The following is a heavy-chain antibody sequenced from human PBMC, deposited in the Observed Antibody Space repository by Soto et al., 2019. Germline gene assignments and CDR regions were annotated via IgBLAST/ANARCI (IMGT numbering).Heavy chain of an antibody. Sequence: EVQLLESGGGLVQPGGSLRLSCAASGFTFSTYAMSWVRQAPGKGLEWVSKIINSGDSTYYTDSVKGRFTISRDNSKNTVYLQMNSLRAEDTAVYYCATGQQLGYWGHATLVTVSS. J-gene: IGHJ4*01. CDR2: IINSGDST. CDR3: ATGQQLGY. D-gene: IGHD6-13*01. CDR1: GFTFSTYA. V-gene: IGHV3-23*01.